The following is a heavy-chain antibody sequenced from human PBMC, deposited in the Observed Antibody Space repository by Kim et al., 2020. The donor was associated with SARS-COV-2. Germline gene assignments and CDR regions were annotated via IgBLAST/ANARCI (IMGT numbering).Heavy chain of an antibody. CDR1: GGSISSGGYY. J-gene: IGHJ4*02. V-gene: IGHV4-31*03. CDR2: IYYSGST. D-gene: IGHD3-9*01. Sequence: SETLSLTCTVSGGSISSGGYYWSWIRQHPGKGLEWIGYIYYSGSTYYNPSLKSRVTISVDTSKNQFSLKLSSVTAADTAVYYCASRNILTGYYGYWGQGTLVTVSS. CDR3: ASRNILTGYYGY.